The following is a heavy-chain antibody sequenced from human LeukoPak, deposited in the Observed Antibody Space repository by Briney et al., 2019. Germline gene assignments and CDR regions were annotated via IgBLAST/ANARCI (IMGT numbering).Heavy chain of an antibody. D-gene: IGHD1-26*01. CDR2: IYSGGST. V-gene: IGHV3-53*04. CDR3: AREGYSGSYYPCFDY. J-gene: IGHJ4*02. Sequence: GSLRLSCAASGFTVSSNYMSWVGQAPGKGLEWVAVIYSGGSTYYADSVKGRFTISRHNSKNTLYLQMNSLRAEDTAVYYCAREGYSGSYYPCFDYWGQGTLVTVSS. CDR1: GFTVSSNY.